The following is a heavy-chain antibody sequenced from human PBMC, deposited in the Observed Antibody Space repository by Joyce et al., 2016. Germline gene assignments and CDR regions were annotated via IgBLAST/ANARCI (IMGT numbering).Heavy chain of an antibody. CDR3: AKDLLVVRGVIEY. V-gene: IGHV3-23*01. D-gene: IGHD3-10*01. CDR2: ISDGGGST. J-gene: IGHJ4*02. Sequence: EVQLLESGGGLVQPGGSLRLSCAASGFTFSSYAMSWVRQAPGKGLEGVSAISDGGGSTYYADSVKGRFTISRDNSKNTLYLQMNSLRADDTAVYYCAKDLLVVRGVIEYWGQGTLVTVSS. CDR1: GFTFSSYA.